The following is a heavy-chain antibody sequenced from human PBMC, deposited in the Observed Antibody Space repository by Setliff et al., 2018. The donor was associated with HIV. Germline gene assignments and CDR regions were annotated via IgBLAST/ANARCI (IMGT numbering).Heavy chain of an antibody. CDR1: KYSFDNYW. V-gene: IGHV5-51*01. J-gene: IGHJ4*02. D-gene: IGHD5-12*01. CDR2: IYPSDSAT. Sequence: GESLKISCKGSKYSFDNYWIGWVRQMPGKGLQYIGIIYPSDSATRYSPSLQRQATLSADKSTSTVYLELTNLKASDSGVYYCARRGYSGFEGAWFDDWGQGTLVTVSS. CDR3: ARRGYSGFEGAWFDD.